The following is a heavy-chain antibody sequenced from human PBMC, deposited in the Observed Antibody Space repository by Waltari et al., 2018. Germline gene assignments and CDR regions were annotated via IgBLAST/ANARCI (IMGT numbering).Heavy chain of an antibody. Sequence: QVQLQQWGAGLLKPSETLSLTCAAHGGSFSGYYWSWIRQPPGKGLEWIGEINHSGSTNYNPSLKSRVTISVDTSKNQFSLKLSSVTAADTAVYYCARGQGGYWFDPWGQGTLVTVSS. J-gene: IGHJ5*02. CDR1: GGSFSGYY. CDR3: ARGQGGYWFDP. CDR2: INHSGST. D-gene: IGHD3-16*01. V-gene: IGHV4-34*01.